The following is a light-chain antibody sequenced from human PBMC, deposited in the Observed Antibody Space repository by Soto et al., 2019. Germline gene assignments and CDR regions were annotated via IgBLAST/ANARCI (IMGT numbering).Light chain of an antibody. V-gene: IGLV2-14*01. CDR1: SSDVGGYNY. Sequence: QSALTQPASVSGSPGQSITISCTGTSSDVGGYNYVSWYQQHPGKAHKLMIYDVSNRPSGVSNRFSGSKSGNTASLTISGFQAEDEADYYCSSYTSSSTLYVFGTGTKVTVL. CDR3: SSYTSSSTLYV. CDR2: DVS. J-gene: IGLJ1*01.